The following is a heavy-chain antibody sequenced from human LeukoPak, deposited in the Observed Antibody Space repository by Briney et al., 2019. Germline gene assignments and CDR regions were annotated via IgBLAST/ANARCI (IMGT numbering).Heavy chain of an antibody. V-gene: IGHV1-69*01. Sequence: SVTVSCKASGGTFSSYAISWVRQAPGQGLEWMGGIIPIFGTANYAQKFQGRVTITADESTSTAYMELSSLRSEDTAVYYCARNLGLMKNDPPAFDIWGQGTMVTVSS. J-gene: IGHJ3*02. CDR2: IIPIFGTA. CDR1: GGTFSSYA. D-gene: IGHD7-27*01. CDR3: ARNLGLMKNDPPAFDI.